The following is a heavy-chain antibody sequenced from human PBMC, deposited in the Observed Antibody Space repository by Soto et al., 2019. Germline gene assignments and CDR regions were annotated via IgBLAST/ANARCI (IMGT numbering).Heavy chain of an antibody. V-gene: IGHV3-21*01. Sequence: GGSLRLSCAASGFTFSSDSMNWVRQAPGKGLEWVSSISSSSSYIYYADSVKGRFTISRDNAKNSLYLQMNSLRAEDTAVYYCARDFRDYGFSGVDWGQGTLVTVSS. CDR1: GFTFSSDS. CDR3: ARDFRDYGFSGVD. CDR2: ISSSSSYI. D-gene: IGHD4-17*01. J-gene: IGHJ4*02.